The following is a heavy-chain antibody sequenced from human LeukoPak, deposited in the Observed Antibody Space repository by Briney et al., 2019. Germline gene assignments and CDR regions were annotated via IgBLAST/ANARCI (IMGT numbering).Heavy chain of an antibody. CDR1: GGSISSGGYS. D-gene: IGHD4-17*01. CDR2: IYHSGST. Sequence: SETLSLTCAVSGGSISSGGYSWSWIRQPPGKGLEWIGYIYHSGSTYYNPSLKSRVTISVDRSKNQFSLKLSPVTAADTAVYYCAGKDYGDYENFDYWGQGTLVTVSS. CDR3: AGKDYGDYENFDY. J-gene: IGHJ4*02. V-gene: IGHV4-30-2*01.